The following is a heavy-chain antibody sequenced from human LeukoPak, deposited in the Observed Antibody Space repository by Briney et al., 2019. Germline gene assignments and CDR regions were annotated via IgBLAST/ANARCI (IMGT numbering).Heavy chain of an antibody. Sequence: GGSLRLSCAASGFTFSSYGMHWVRQAPGKGLEWVAFIRYDGSNKYYADSVKGRFTISRDNSKNTLYLQMNSLRAEDTALYHCAREGIVARPFDYWGQGTLVTVSS. J-gene: IGHJ4*02. CDR3: AREGIVARPFDY. V-gene: IGHV3-30*02. CDR1: GFTFSSYG. CDR2: IRYDGSNK. D-gene: IGHD6-6*01.